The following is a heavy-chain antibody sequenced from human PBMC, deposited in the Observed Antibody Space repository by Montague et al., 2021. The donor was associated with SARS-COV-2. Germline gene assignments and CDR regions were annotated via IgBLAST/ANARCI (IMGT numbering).Heavy chain of an antibody. CDR3: TQERGPGRTTWHYFDY. V-gene: IGHV6-1*01. CDR2: TYYRSKWYN. J-gene: IGHJ4*02. D-gene: IGHD1-14*01. CDR1: GDSVSGNIAA. Sequence: CAISGDSVSGNIAAWNWIRQSPSRGLEWLGRTYYRSKWYNDYAVSVRSRVTISPDTSKNQFSLQLNSVTPEDTAVYYCTQERGPGRTTWHYFDYWGQRTLVTVSS.